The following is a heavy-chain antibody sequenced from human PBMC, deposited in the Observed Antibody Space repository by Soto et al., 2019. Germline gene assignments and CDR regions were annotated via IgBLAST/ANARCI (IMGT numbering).Heavy chain of an antibody. CDR1: GYTFTGYY. D-gene: IGHD6-19*01. CDR3: ARNLAVAGRGDDAFDI. J-gene: IGHJ3*02. Sequence: ASVEVSCKASGYTFTGYYIHWVRQAPGQGLEWMGWINPNSGGTNYAQKFQGRVTMTRDTPISTAYMELSRLRSDDTAVYYCARNLAVAGRGDDAFDIWGQGTMVTVSS. V-gene: IGHV1-2*02. CDR2: INPNSGGT.